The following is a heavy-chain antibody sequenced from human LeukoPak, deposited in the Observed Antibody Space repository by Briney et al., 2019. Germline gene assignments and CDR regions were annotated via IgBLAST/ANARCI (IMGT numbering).Heavy chain of an antibody. V-gene: IGHV4-59*01. Sequence: SETLSLTCTVSGGSISSYYWSWIRQPPGKGLEWIGYIYYSGSTNYNPSLKSRVTISVDTSKNQFSLKLSSVTAADTAVYYCARAESTYYYDSSGYSPDNWFDPWGQGTPVTVSS. CDR2: IYYSGST. D-gene: IGHD3-22*01. CDR3: ARAESTYYYDSSGYSPDNWFDP. CDR1: GGSISSYY. J-gene: IGHJ5*02.